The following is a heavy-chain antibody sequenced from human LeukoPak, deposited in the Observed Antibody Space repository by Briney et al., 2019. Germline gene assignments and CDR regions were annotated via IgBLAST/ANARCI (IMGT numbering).Heavy chain of an antibody. D-gene: IGHD3-22*01. J-gene: IGHJ4*02. Sequence: KASETLSLTCTVSGGSISSYYWSWIRQPPGKGLEWIGYIYYSGSTNYNPSLKSRVTISVDTSKNQFSLKLSSVTAADTAVYYCARDRGYYDSSGYYYYFDYWGQGTLVTVSS. CDR2: IYYSGST. CDR3: ARDRGYYDSSGYYYYFDY. CDR1: GGSISSYY. V-gene: IGHV4-59*12.